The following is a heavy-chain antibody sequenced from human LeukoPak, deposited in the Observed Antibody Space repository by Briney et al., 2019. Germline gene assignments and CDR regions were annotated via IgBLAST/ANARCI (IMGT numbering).Heavy chain of an antibody. Sequence: ASVKVSCKASGYTFTSYYIHWVRQAPGQGLQWMGIINPSDGSTSYAQDFQGRVTMTRDMSTSTVYMELSSLRSEDTAVYYCARGDDILTGYSYFDYWGQGTLVTVSS. D-gene: IGHD3-9*01. CDR1: GYTFTSYY. CDR2: INPSDGST. CDR3: ARGDDILTGYSYFDY. V-gene: IGHV1-46*01. J-gene: IGHJ4*02.